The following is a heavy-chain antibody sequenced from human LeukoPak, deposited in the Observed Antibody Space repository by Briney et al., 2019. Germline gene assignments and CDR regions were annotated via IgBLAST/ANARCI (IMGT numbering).Heavy chain of an antibody. Sequence: GGSLRLSCAASGFTFSSYSMNWVRQAPGKGLEWVSYISSSSSSTIYYADSVKGRFTISRDNAKNSLYLQMNSLRDEDTAVYYCARDFGRLPAASYGMDVWGQGTTVTVSS. CDR1: GFTFSSYS. CDR3: ARDFGRLPAASYGMDV. D-gene: IGHD2-2*01. J-gene: IGHJ6*02. V-gene: IGHV3-48*02. CDR2: ISSSSSSTI.